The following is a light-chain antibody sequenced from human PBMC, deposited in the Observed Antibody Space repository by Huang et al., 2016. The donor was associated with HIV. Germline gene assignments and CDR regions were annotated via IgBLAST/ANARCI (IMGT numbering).Light chain of an antibody. CDR3: QQSYNTPT. CDR2: AAS. V-gene: IGKV1-39*01. Sequence: DIQMTQSPSSLSASVGDRVTITCRASQSISNYLNWYQQKPGKAPKLLIDAASSLQSRVPSRFSGSGSGTDFTLNISSLQPEDFATYFCQQSYNTPTFGQGTRLEIK. J-gene: IGKJ2*01. CDR1: QSISNY.